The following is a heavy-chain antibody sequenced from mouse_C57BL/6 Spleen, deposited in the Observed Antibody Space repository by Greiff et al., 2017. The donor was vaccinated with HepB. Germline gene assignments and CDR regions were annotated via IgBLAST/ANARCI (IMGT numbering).Heavy chain of an antibody. CDR3: ARHEVDYAWFAY. J-gene: IGHJ3*01. Sequence: VKLVESGPGLVAPSQSLSITCTVSGFSLTSCGVHWVRQPPGKGLEWLVVIWSDGSTTYNSALKSRLSISKDNSKSQVFLKMNSLQTDDTAMYYCARHEVDYAWFAYWGQGTLVTVSA. CDR1: GFSLTSCG. V-gene: IGHV2-6-1*01. D-gene: IGHD2-4*01. CDR2: IWSDGST.